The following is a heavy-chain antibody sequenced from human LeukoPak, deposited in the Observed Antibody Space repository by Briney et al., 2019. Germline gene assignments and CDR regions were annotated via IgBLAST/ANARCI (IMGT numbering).Heavy chain of an antibody. CDR2: IYSGGST. Sequence: GGSLRLSCAASGFSFSSYWMSWVRQAPGKGLEWVSVIYSGGSTYYADSVKGRFTISRDNSKNTLYLQMNSLRAEDTAVYYCARSWPYSSSLDYWGQGTLVTVSS. V-gene: IGHV3-53*01. J-gene: IGHJ4*02. D-gene: IGHD6-13*01. CDR3: ARSWPYSSSLDY. CDR1: GFSFSSYW.